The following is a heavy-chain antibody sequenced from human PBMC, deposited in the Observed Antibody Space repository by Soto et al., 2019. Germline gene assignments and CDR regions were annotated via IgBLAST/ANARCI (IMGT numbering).Heavy chain of an antibody. CDR2: IKKDDSER. J-gene: IGHJ3*01. V-gene: IGHV3-7*03. CDR1: QFTFGNFW. CDR3: ARSNRGASEFRAFDL. D-gene: IGHD2-15*01. Sequence: LVQSGGGLVPPGESLTLSCAASQFTFGNFWMNWVRQAPGKGLEWVANIKKDDSERDYLDSVKGRFTISRDNARNSRYLQMRGLIAGDTAVYFGARSNRGASEFRAFDLWGQGTVVTVSS.